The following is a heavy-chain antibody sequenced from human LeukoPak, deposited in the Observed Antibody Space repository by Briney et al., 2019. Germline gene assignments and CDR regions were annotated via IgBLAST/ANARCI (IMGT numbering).Heavy chain of an antibody. D-gene: IGHD2-2*01. CDR3: ARSILVVPVASHYNYGVDV. V-gene: IGHV1-3*01. J-gene: IGHJ6*02. CDR1: GYTFAKYP. Sequence: VASVKVSCKASGYTFAKYPIHWVRQAPGQRLEWMGWINAGNGNTRYSQKFQGGVTITRDTSASTAYMELSSLRSEDTAVYYCARSILVVPVASHYNYGVDVWGQGTTVTVSS. CDR2: INAGNGNT.